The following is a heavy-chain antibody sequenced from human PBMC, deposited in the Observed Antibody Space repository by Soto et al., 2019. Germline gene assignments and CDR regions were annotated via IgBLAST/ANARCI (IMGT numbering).Heavy chain of an antibody. CDR1: GFTFSLYP. Sequence: QLVESGGGLVQPGGSLRLSCAASGFTFSLYPMNWVRQAPGKGLEWLSYISPSNTTIYYADSVKGRFTISRDNAKDSLDLQMNGLRDDDTAVYYCARVGRGLCSSARCYTDGFDLWGQGTVVTVST. CDR3: ARVGRGLCSSARCYTDGFDL. V-gene: IGHV3-48*02. J-gene: IGHJ3*01. D-gene: IGHD2-2*01. CDR2: ISPSNTTI.